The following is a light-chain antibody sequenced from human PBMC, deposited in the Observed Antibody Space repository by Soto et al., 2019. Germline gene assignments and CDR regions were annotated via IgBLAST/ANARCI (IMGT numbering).Light chain of an antibody. CDR1: QSLSGSY. CDR3: HQYGSSPRT. V-gene: IGKV3-20*01. Sequence: EIVLTQSPGTLSLSPGERATLSCRASQSLSGSYLAWYQQRPGQPPRLLIYGASHRFTGIPDRFSGSGSGTDFTLTISRLEPEDFAVYFCHQYGSSPRTFGPGTKVDIK. CDR2: GAS. J-gene: IGKJ3*01.